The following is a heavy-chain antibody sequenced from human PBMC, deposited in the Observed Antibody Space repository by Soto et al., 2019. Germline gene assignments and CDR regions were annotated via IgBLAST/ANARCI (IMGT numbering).Heavy chain of an antibody. CDR3: AREVVPAAWGYYYYYGMDV. CDR1: GYTFTGYY. CDR2: INPNSGGT. J-gene: IGHJ6*02. V-gene: IGHV1-2*02. Sequence: ASVKVSCKAPGYTFTGYYMHWVRQAPGQGLEWMGWINPNSGGTNYAQKFQGRVTMTRDTSISTAYMGLSRLRSDDTAVYYCAREVVPAAWGYYYYYGMDVWGQGXTVTV. D-gene: IGHD2-2*01.